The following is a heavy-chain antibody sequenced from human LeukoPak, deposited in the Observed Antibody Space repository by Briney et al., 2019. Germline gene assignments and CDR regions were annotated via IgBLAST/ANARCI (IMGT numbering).Heavy chain of an antibody. CDR2: ISSSSSTI. V-gene: IGHV3-48*01. CDR3: ARVVWAARHFDY. CDR1: GFTFSSYS. Sequence: GGSLRLSCAASGFTFSSYSMNWVRQAPGKGLEWVSYISSSSSTICYADSVKGRFTISRDNAKNSLYLQMNSLRAEDTAVYYCARVVWAARHFDYWGQGTLVTVSS. J-gene: IGHJ4*02. D-gene: IGHD6-6*01.